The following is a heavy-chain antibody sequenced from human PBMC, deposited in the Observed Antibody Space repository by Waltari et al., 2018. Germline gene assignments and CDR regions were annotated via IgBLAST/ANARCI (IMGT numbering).Heavy chain of an antibody. CDR3: ARAGNMDV. D-gene: IGHD3-10*01. CDR2: IHGGGSTT. CDR1: GFTFSSYW. V-gene: IGHV3-74*01. J-gene: IGHJ6*02. Sequence: VQLVESGGGSVQPGGSLRLSCAASGFTFSSYWLHWVRQAPGKGLVGVAHIHGGGSTTFYADSVKGRFTISRDNAKNTLYLQMNSLTADDTAVYYGARAGNMDVWGQGTTVTVSS.